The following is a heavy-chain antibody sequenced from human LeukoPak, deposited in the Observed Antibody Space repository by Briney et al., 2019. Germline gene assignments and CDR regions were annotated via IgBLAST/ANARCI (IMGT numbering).Heavy chain of an antibody. D-gene: IGHD6-13*01. Sequence: SETLSLTCTVSGGSINFYYWSWFRQPAGKGLEWIGRIYSTGSTNYSPSLKSRVTMSVDKSKNQFSLNLSSVTAADTAVYYCARGIADPYSFDSWGQGTLVTVSS. J-gene: IGHJ4*02. CDR3: ARGIADPYSFDS. CDR1: GGSINFYY. CDR2: IYSTGST. V-gene: IGHV4-4*07.